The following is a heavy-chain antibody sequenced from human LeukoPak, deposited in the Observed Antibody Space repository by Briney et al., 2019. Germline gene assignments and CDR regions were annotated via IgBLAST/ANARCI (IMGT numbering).Heavy chain of an antibody. V-gene: IGHV3-23*01. CDR1: GPSFTSFA. J-gene: IGHJ4*02. CDR3: ASASWVSSADAVR. Sequence: PGGSLRLSCAASGPSFTSFAMSWVRQAPARGPEWVSSLRGDGETFYADSVRGRLTLSRDDSRNTVYLQLNNLRVEDTAIYYCASASWVSSADAVRWGQGTQVTVSS. D-gene: IGHD3-16*01. CDR2: LRGDGET.